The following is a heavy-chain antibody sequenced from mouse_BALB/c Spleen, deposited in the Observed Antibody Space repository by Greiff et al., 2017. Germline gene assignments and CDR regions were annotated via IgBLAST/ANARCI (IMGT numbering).Heavy chain of an antibody. CDR1: GFTFSSYA. V-gene: IGHV5-6-5*01. Sequence: EVMLVESGGGLVKPGGSLKLSCAASGFTFSSYAMSWVRQTPEKRLEWVASISSGGSTYYPDSVKGRFTIARDNARNILYLQMSSLRSEDTAIYYWARETGFYAMDYWGQGTSVTVSS. J-gene: IGHJ4*01. CDR3: ARETGFYAMDY. CDR2: ISSGGST.